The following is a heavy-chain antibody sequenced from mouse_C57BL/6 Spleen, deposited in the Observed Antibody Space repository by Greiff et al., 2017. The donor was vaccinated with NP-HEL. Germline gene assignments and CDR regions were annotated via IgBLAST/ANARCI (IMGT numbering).Heavy chain of an antibody. CDR1: GFTFSSYA. D-gene: IGHD2-14*01. CDR3: ARDETIGYYFDY. V-gene: IGHV5-4*01. J-gene: IGHJ2*01. Sequence: EVMLVESGGGLVKPGGSLKLSCAASGFTFSSYAMSWVRQTPEKRLEWVATISDGGSYTYYPDNVKGRFTISRDNAKNNLYLQMSHLKSEDTAMYYCARDETIGYYFDYWGQGTTLTVSS. CDR2: ISDGGSYT.